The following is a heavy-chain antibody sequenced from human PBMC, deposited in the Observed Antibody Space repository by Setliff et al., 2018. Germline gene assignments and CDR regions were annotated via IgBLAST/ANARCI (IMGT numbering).Heavy chain of an antibody. J-gene: IGHJ3*02. D-gene: IGHD6-19*01. Sequence: ASVKVSCKASGYIFTSYAINWVRQAPGQGLEWMGSISAYNANTNYAQNLQGRVTMTRDTSISTAYMELSRLRSDDTAMYYCARDLIAVAATTAFDIWGQGTMVTVSS. CDR3: ARDLIAVAATTAFDI. CDR1: GYIFTSYA. CDR2: ISAYNANT. V-gene: IGHV1-18*01.